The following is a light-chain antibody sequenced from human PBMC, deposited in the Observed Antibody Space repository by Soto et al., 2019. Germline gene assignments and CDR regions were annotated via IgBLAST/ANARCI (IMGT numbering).Light chain of an antibody. CDR1: ETITTY. CDR2: AAS. J-gene: IGKJ1*01. CDR3: QQSYNSPRT. Sequence: DIQMTQSPSSLSASVGDRVTITCRASETITTYLNWYQQKPGKAPKLLIYAASSLQSGVPSRFSGSGSGTDFTPTISSLQPEDFATYYCQQSYNSPRTVGQGTKVDIK. V-gene: IGKV1-39*01.